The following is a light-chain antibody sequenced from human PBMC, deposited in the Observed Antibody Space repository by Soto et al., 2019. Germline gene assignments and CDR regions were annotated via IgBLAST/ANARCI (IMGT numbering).Light chain of an antibody. Sequence: EIVLTQSPGTLSLSPGERATLSCRASQSVSSSQLAWYQQRPGQAPRLLVYGASTRATGIADRFSGSGSGTDFTLTISRLEPEGFAVYYCQQYGSSGVTFGPGTKVDIK. CDR3: QQYGSSGVT. J-gene: IGKJ3*01. V-gene: IGKV3-20*01. CDR2: GAS. CDR1: QSVSSSQ.